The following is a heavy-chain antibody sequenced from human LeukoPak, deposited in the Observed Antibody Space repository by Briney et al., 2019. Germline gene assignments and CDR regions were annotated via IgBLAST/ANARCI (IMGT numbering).Heavy chain of an antibody. Sequence: GGSLRLSCAASGFTFSSYWMSWVRQAPGKGLEWVANIKQDGSEKYYVDSVKGRFTISRDNAKNSLYLQMNSLRAEDTAVYYCARDNNWNYGGGFDCWGQGTLVTVSS. J-gene: IGHJ4*02. D-gene: IGHD1-7*01. V-gene: IGHV3-7*01. CDR2: IKQDGSEK. CDR3: ARDNNWNYGGGFDC. CDR1: GFTFSSYW.